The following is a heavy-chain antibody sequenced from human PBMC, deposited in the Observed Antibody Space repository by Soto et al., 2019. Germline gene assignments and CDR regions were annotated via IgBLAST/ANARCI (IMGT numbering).Heavy chain of an antibody. CDR1: GYTFTSYY. Sequence: ASVKVSCKASGYTFTSYYMHWVRQAPGQGFEWMGIINPSGGSTSYAQKFQGRVTMTRDTSTSTVYMELSSLRSEDTAVYYCARDWGIVVVTAAKGMDVWGQGTTVTVSS. CDR2: INPSGGST. J-gene: IGHJ6*02. CDR3: ARDWGIVVVTAAKGMDV. D-gene: IGHD2-21*02. V-gene: IGHV1-46*01.